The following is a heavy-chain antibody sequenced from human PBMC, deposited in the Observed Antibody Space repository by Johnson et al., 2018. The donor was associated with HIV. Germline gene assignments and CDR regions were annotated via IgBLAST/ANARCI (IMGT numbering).Heavy chain of an antibody. V-gene: IGHV3-66*01. CDR3: ARGTITMIRGVIGLDI. CDR2: IYGADRT. CDR1: GFSVSSNY. Sequence: VQLLESGGGLVQPGGSLRLSCAASGFSVSSNYMTWVRQAPGKGLEWVSVIYGADRTFYADSVKGRFTISGDTSKNTLQLQMNSLRVEDTAVYYCARGTITMIRGVIGLDIWGQGTMVTVSS. D-gene: IGHD3-10*01. J-gene: IGHJ3*02.